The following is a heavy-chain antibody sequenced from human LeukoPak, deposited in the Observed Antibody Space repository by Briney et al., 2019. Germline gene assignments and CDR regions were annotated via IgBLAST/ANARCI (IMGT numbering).Heavy chain of an antibody. CDR3: ARVHKYCSGISCYRFDP. J-gene: IGHJ5*02. CDR1: GGSISSTNW. Sequence: SGTLSLTCGVSGGSISSTNWWSRVRQPPGKGLEWIGEVDHSGSTKYNPALRSRVTISVDKSKNQFSLRLTSVTAADTAVYYCARVHKYCSGISCYRFDPWGQGTLVSVSS. D-gene: IGHD2-2*01. V-gene: IGHV4-4*02. CDR2: VDHSGST.